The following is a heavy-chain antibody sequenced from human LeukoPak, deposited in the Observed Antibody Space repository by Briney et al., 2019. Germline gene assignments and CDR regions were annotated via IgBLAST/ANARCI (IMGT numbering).Heavy chain of an antibody. D-gene: IGHD1-7*01. CDR1: GFTFSSSA. CDR3: ARDGWHYEFDY. J-gene: IGHJ4*02. V-gene: IGHV3-23*01. CDR2: ISGSGDRT. Sequence: GGSLRLSCAASGFTFSSSAMSWVRQAPGKGLQWVSSISGSGDRTYYADSVKGRFTISRDNSKNTLYLQMNSLRAEDTAVYYCARDGWHYEFDYWGQGTLVTVSS.